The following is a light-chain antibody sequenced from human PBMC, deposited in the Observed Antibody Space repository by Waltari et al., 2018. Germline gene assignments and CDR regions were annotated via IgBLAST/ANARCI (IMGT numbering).Light chain of an antibody. V-gene: IGLV2-14*01. CDR2: DVS. CDR1: SSDVGFYNY. Sequence: QSALTQPASVSGSPGQSITIPCTGTSSDVGFYNYVSWYQQHPGKAPKLMIYDVSERPSGVSNRFSGSKSGNTASLTISGLQADDEADYYCNSYAGSSSWVFGGGTKLTVL. CDR3: NSYAGSSSWV. J-gene: IGLJ3*02.